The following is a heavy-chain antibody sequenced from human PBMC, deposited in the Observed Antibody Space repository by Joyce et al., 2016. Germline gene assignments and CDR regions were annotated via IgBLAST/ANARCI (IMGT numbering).Heavy chain of an antibody. CDR2: INYSGNT. Sequence: QVQLQESGPGLVQPSQTLSLTCGVSGGSISDGGYYWSWIRQPPGQGLEWIGYINYSGNTYYNPSLKSRLTISIDMSKNQFSLRLTSVTAADTAVYYCARVPLSSAFDYWGQGILVTVSS. CDR3: ARVPLSSAFDY. CDR1: GGSISDGGYY. J-gene: IGHJ4*02. V-gene: IGHV4-31*11. D-gene: IGHD1-26*01.